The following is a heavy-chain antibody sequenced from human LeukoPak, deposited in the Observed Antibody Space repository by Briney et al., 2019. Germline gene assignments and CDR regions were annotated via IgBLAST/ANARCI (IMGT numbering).Heavy chain of an antibody. CDR2: ISGSGDST. D-gene: IGHD2-21*02. CDR1: GFTLRSYV. J-gene: IGHJ4*02. V-gene: IGHV3-23*01. CDR3: AKDLSVVVTAIGFDY. Sequence: GGSLRLSCVASGFTLRSYVMNWVRQTPGKGLEWVSSISGSGDSTFYTDSVKGRFSISRDNSKNTLYLQMNSLRTEDTALYYCAKDLSVVVTAIGFDYWGQGTLVTVSS.